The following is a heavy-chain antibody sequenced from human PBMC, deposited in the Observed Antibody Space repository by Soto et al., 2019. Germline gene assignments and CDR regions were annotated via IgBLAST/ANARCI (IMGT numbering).Heavy chain of an antibody. V-gene: IGHV4-59*01. D-gene: IGHD5-12*01. CDR1: GGSISSYY. Sequence: SETLSLTWTVSGGSISSYYWSWIRQPPGKGLEWIGYIYYSGSTNYNPSLKSRVTISVDTSKNQFSLKLSSVTAADTAVYYCAREGGYDSLDYWGQGTLVTVSS. CDR3: AREGGYDSLDY. J-gene: IGHJ4*02. CDR2: IYYSGST.